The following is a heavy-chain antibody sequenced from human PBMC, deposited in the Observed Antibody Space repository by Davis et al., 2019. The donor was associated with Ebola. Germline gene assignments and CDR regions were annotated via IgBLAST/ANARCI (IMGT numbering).Heavy chain of an antibody. CDR1: GFTFSSYA. CDR3: AKDRGGSGSPFDY. CDR2: ISSSSSYI. V-gene: IGHV3-23*01. D-gene: IGHD3-10*01. J-gene: IGHJ4*02. Sequence: GGSLRLSCTASGFTFSSYAMSWVRQAPGKGLEWVSSISSSSSYIYYADSVKGRFTISRDNSKNTLYLQMNSLRAEDTAVYYCAKDRGGSGSPFDYWGQGTLVTVSS.